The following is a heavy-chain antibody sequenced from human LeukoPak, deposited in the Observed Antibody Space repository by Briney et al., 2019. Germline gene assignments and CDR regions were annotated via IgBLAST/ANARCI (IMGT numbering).Heavy chain of an antibody. J-gene: IGHJ4*02. D-gene: IGHD1-26*01. Sequence: GGSLRLSCAASGFTFSSYEMNWVRQAPGKGLEWVSYISSSGSTKYYADSVKGRFTISRDNAKNSLYLQMNSLRAEDTAVYYCARGKWEPLDYWGQGTLVTVSS. CDR3: ARGKWEPLDY. V-gene: IGHV3-48*03. CDR1: GFTFSSYE. CDR2: ISSSGSTK.